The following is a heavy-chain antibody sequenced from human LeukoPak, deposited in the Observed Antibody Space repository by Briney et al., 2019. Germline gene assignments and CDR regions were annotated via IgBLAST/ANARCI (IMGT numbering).Heavy chain of an antibody. CDR2: IIPILGIA. CDR3: ASELSTSLYYFDY. CDR1: GGTFSSYT. J-gene: IGHJ4*02. D-gene: IGHD2-2*01. V-gene: IGHV1-69*02. Sequence: SVKVSCKASGGTFSSYTISWVRQAPGQGVEWMGRIIPILGIANYAQKFQGRVTITADKSTSTAYMELSSLRSEDTAVYYCASELSTSLYYFDYWGQGTLVTVSS.